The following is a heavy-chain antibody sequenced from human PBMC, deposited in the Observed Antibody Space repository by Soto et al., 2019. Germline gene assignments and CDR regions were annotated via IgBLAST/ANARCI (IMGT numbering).Heavy chain of an antibody. J-gene: IGHJ4*02. CDR3: ARDPEQWLVSSFDY. V-gene: IGHV3-7*01. CDR1: GFTFSSYW. D-gene: IGHD6-19*01. CDR2: IKQDGSVN. Sequence: EVQLVESGGGLVQPGGSLRLSCAASGFTFSSYWMSWVRQAPGKGLEWVANIKQDGSVNYYVVSVKGRFTVARDNAKNAQYLQTNSLRAEDTAVYYCARDPEQWLVSSFDYWGQGTLVTVSP.